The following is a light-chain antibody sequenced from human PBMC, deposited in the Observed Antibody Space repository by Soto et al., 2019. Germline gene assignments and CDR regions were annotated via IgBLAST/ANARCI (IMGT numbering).Light chain of an antibody. Sequence: EIVLTQSPGTLSLSPGERATLSCRASQSVSSSYLVWYQQKPGQAPRLLIYGASTRATGIPDRFSGSGSGTDFTLTISRLEPEDFAVYYCQLYGDSRTFGQGTKVEIK. J-gene: IGKJ1*01. CDR3: QLYGDSRT. V-gene: IGKV3-20*01. CDR1: QSVSSSY. CDR2: GAS.